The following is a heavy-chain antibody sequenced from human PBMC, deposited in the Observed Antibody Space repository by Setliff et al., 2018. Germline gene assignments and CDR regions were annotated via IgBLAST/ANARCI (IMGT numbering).Heavy chain of an antibody. CDR3: ARARRTVVVVAATIFDY. CDR2: IIPILGIA. Sequence: GASVKVSCKASGGTFSSYAISWVRQAPGQGLEWMGGIIPILGIANYAQKFQGRVTITADESTSTAYMELSSLRSEDTAVYYCARARRTVVVVAATIFDYWGQGTLVTVSS. D-gene: IGHD2-15*01. V-gene: IGHV1-69*10. J-gene: IGHJ4*02. CDR1: GGTFSSYA.